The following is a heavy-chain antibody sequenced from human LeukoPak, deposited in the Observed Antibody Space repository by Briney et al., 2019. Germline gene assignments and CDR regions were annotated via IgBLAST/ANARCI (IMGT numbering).Heavy chain of an antibody. Sequence: SETLSLTCTVSGGSISSYYWSWIRQPPGKGLEWIGYIYYSGSTNYNPSLKSRVTISVDTSKKQFSLKLSSVTAADTAAYYCARYVWGSYPTFEDYWGQGTLVTVSS. V-gene: IGHV4-59*01. CDR3: ARYVWGSYPTFEDY. CDR2: IYYSGST. D-gene: IGHD3-16*02. CDR1: GGSISSYY. J-gene: IGHJ4*02.